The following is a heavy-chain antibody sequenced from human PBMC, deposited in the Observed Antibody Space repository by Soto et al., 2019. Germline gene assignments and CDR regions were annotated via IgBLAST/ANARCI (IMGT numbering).Heavy chain of an antibody. Sequence: PGESLKISCKGSGYSFTSYWIGWVRQMPGKGLEWMGIIYPGDSDTRYSPSFQGQVTISADKSISTAYLQWSSLKASDTAMYYCARHRRITMARGVPYYGMDVWGQGTTVTVSS. J-gene: IGHJ6*02. CDR2: IYPGDSDT. D-gene: IGHD3-10*01. CDR1: GYSFTSYW. CDR3: ARHRRITMARGVPYYGMDV. V-gene: IGHV5-51*01.